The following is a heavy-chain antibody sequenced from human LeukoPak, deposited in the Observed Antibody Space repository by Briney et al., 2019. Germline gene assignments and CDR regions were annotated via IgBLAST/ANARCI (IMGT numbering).Heavy chain of an antibody. V-gene: IGHV3-30-3*01. CDR1: GFTFSSYA. J-gene: IGHJ4*02. CDR2: ISYDGSNK. CDR3: AKGGDYYDY. Sequence: PGRSLRLSCAASGFTFSSYAMHWVRQAPGKGLEWVAVISYDGSNKYYADSVKGRFTISRDNSKNTLYLQMNSLRAEDTAVYYCAKGGDYYDYWGQGTLVTVSS.